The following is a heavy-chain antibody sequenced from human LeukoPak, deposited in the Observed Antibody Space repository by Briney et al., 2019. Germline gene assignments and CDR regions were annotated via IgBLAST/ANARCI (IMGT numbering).Heavy chain of an antibody. J-gene: IGHJ4*02. CDR3: ARLSTVTTGGNYFDY. D-gene: IGHD4-17*01. CDR2: IYFSGST. CDR1: GGSVSSYY. V-gene: IGHV4-59*08. Sequence: SETLSLTCTVSGGSVSSYYWSWIRQPPGKGLEWIGYIYFSGSTNYNPSLKSRVTISVDTFRNQFSLKLNSVTAADTAVYYCARLSTVTTGGNYFDYWGQGTLVTVSS.